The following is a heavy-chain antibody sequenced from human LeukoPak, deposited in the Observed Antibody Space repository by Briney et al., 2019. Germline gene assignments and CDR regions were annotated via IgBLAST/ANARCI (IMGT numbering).Heavy chain of an antibody. Sequence: GGSLRLSCAASGFTFSSYGMHWVRQATGKGLEWVAFIRYDGSNKYYADSVKGRFAISRDNSKNTLYLQMNSLRAEDTAVYYCAKWGDYYDSSGYYYTPDYWGQGTLVTVSS. CDR3: AKWGDYYDSSGYYYTPDY. CDR2: IRYDGSNK. D-gene: IGHD3-22*01. CDR1: GFTFSSYG. J-gene: IGHJ4*02. V-gene: IGHV3-30*02.